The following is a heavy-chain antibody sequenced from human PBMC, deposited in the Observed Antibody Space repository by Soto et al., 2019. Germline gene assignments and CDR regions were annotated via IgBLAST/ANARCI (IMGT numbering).Heavy chain of an antibody. CDR3: AKIPPGYSYGYFYFDY. CDR2: ISGGGGGT. CDR1: GLTFNSYA. D-gene: IGHD5-18*01. V-gene: IGHV3-23*01. J-gene: IGHJ4*02. Sequence: EVQLLESGGGLVQPGGSLRLSCAASGLTFNSYAMSWVRQAPGKGLEWVSGISGGGGGTYYADSVKGRFTISRDNSKNXLYLQMNSLGAEDTAVYYCAKIPPGYSYGYFYFDYWGQGTLVTVSS.